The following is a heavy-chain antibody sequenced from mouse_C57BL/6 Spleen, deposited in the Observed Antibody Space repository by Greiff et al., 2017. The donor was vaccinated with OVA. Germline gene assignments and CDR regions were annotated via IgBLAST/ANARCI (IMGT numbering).Heavy chain of an antibody. J-gene: IGHJ3*01. V-gene: IGHV14-1*01. CDR1: GFNIKDYY. CDR3: TCYDYDGAWFAY. D-gene: IGHD2-4*01. Sequence: EVQLQQSGAELVRPGASVKLSCTASGFNIKDYYMHWVKQRPEQGLEWIGRIDPEDGDTEYAPKFQGKATMTADTSSNTAYLQLSSLTSEDTAVYYCTCYDYDGAWFAYWGQGTLVTVSA. CDR2: IDPEDGDT.